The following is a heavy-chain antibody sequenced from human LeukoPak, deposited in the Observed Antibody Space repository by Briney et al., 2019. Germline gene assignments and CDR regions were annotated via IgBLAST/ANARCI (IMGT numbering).Heavy chain of an antibody. Sequence: PSETLSLTCTVSGYSISSGYYWGWIRQPPGKGLEWIGEINHSGSTNYNPSLKSRVTISVDTSKNQFSLRLSSVTAADTAVYYCARAPIAAAGRYYYYYYMDVWGKGTTVTVSS. D-gene: IGHD6-13*01. CDR2: INHSGST. CDR1: GYSISSGYY. J-gene: IGHJ6*03. CDR3: ARAPIAAAGRYYYYYYMDV. V-gene: IGHV4-38-2*02.